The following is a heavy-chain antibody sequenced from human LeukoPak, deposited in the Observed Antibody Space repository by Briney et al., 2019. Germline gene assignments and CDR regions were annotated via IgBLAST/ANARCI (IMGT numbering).Heavy chain of an antibody. CDR1: GYTFTSYG. J-gene: IGHJ3*02. CDR2: ISAYNGNT. CDR3: ARAISIAAPTDAFDI. V-gene: IGHV1-18*01. Sequence: ASVKVSCKASGYTFTSYGISWVQQAPGQGLEWMGWISAYNGNTNYAQKLQGRVTMTTDTSTSTAYMELRSLRSEDTAVYYCARAISIAAPTDAFDIWGQGTMVTVSS. D-gene: IGHD6-6*01.